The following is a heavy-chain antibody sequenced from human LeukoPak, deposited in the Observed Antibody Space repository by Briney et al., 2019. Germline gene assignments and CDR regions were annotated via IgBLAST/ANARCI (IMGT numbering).Heavy chain of an antibody. Sequence: QPGRALRLSCTASEFTYREYAMSWARQAPGKGLEWVGFIRRKAYGGTTEYAASVKGRFTISRDDSKSIAYLQMNSLKTEDTAVYYCNRWGYYYGMDVWGQGTTVTVSS. D-gene: IGHD3-16*01. V-gene: IGHV3-49*04. CDR1: EFTYREYA. CDR2: IRRKAYGGTT. CDR3: NRWGYYYGMDV. J-gene: IGHJ6*02.